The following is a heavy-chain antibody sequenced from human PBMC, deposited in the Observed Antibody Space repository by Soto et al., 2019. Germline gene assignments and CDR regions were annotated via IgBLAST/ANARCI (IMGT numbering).Heavy chain of an antibody. D-gene: IGHD1-26*01. CDR1: GFTFSSYG. Sequence: QVQLVESGGGVVQPGRSLRLSCAASGFTFSSYGMHWVRQAPGKGLEWVAVISYDGSNKYYADSVKGRFTISRDNSKNTMYLQMNSLRAEDTAVYYCAKDTIGVGPTFDYWGQGTLVTVSS. CDR2: ISYDGSNK. J-gene: IGHJ4*02. CDR3: AKDTIGVGPTFDY. V-gene: IGHV3-30*18.